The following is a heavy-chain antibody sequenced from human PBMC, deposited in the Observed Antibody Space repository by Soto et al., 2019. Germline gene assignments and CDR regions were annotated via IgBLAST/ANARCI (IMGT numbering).Heavy chain of an antibody. J-gene: IGHJ4*02. CDR3: ARSITGTTSFDY. Sequence: EVQLVASGGDLVQPGGSLRLSCAASGFTFSDHYIDWVRQAPGKGLEWVGRSRDKGNSYSTDYAASVKGRFTISRDASKNSLYLQMNSLKTEDTALYYCARSITGTTSFDYWGQGTLVTVSS. CDR1: GFTFSDHY. CDR2: SRDKGNSYST. V-gene: IGHV3-72*01. D-gene: IGHD1-7*01.